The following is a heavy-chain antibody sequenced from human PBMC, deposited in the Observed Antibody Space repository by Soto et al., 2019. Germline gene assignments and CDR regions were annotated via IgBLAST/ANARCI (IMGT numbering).Heavy chain of an antibody. J-gene: IGHJ3*02. D-gene: IGHD7-27*01. CDR1: GGSISPYY. CDR2: IYYTEST. CDR3: AIDRGSNGGLNDAFDI. Sequence: QVQLQESGPGLVKPSETLSLTCTVSGGSISPYYWNWIRQPPGKGLEWIGYIYYTESTNYSPSLKSRVTMSVDTSKSQFSLKLKSVTSAETAVYYCAIDRGSNGGLNDAFDIWGQGTVVTVSA. V-gene: IGHV4-59*01.